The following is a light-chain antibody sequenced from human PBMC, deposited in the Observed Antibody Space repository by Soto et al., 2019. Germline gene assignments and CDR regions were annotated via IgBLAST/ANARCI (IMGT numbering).Light chain of an antibody. Sequence: EMVMTQSPATLSVSPGERATLSCRASQTIGNNLAWYQQKPGQAPRLLIYGASTRVTGIPGRFSGSGSGTEFTLIISSLQSEDFAVYYCQQYNEWPETFGHGTKVDIK. CDR2: GAS. CDR1: QTIGNN. CDR3: QQYNEWPET. V-gene: IGKV3-15*01. J-gene: IGKJ1*01.